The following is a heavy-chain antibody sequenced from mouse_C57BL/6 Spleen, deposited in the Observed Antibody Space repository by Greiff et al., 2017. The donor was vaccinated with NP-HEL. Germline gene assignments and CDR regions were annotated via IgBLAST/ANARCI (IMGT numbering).Heavy chain of an antibody. CDR3: ARAWDGWYFDV. Sequence: DVQLVESGGGLVKPGGSLKLSCAASGFTFSSYAMSWVRQTPEKRLEWVATISDGGSYTYYPDNVKGRFTISRDNAKNNLYLQMSHLKSEDTAMYYWARAWDGWYFDVWGTGTTVTVSS. J-gene: IGHJ1*03. CDR2: ISDGGSYT. D-gene: IGHD4-1*01. V-gene: IGHV5-4*01. CDR1: GFTFSSYA.